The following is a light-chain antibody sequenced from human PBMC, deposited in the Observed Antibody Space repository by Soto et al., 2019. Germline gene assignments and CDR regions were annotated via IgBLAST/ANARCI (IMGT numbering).Light chain of an antibody. CDR1: SSDVGSYNY. CDR3: SSYTSSSTL. CDR2: EVS. Sequence: QSALTQPASVSGSPGQSITISCTGTSSDVGSYNYVSWYQQHPGKAPKLMIYEVSDRPSGISSRFSGSKSGNTASLTISGLHTEDDADYYCSSYTSSSTLFGTGTKVTDL. J-gene: IGLJ1*01. V-gene: IGLV2-14*01.